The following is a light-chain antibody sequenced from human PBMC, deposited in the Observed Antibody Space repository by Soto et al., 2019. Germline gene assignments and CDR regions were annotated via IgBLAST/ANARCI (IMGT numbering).Light chain of an antibody. CDR2: GAS. J-gene: IGKJ4*01. CDR1: QSISSW. V-gene: IGKV1-39*01. CDR3: QQSYSTPPLT. Sequence: DIQMTQSPSTLSASVGDRVTIACRASQSISSWLAWYQQKPGKAPKVLIYGASSLESGVPSRFSGSGSGTDFTLTISSLQPEDFATYYCQQSYSTPPLTFGGGTKVDI.